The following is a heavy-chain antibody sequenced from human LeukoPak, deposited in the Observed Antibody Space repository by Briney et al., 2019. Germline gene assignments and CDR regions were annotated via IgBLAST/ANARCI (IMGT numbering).Heavy chain of an antibody. Sequence: SETLSLTCTVSGGSISSYYWSWIRQPAGKGLEWIGRIYTSGSTNYNPSLKSRVTMSVDTSKNQFSLKLSSVTAADTAVYYCARGDPDFWSGYYGDNWFDPWGQGTLVTVSS. CDR3: ARGDPDFWSGYYGDNWFDP. V-gene: IGHV4-4*07. CDR2: IYTSGST. D-gene: IGHD3-3*01. J-gene: IGHJ5*02. CDR1: GGSISSYY.